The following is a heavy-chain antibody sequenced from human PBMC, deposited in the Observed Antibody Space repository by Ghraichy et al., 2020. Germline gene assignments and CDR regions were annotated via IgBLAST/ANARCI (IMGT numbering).Heavy chain of an antibody. D-gene: IGHD7-27*01. V-gene: IGHV3-30*04. CDR3: ARDRGEDFYYGMDV. CDR1: GFTLARYS. J-gene: IGHJ6*02. CDR2: ISNDGIHT. Sequence: ALRLSCAASGFTLARYSFHWVRQAPGKGLEWVALISNDGIHTYTADSVKGRITISRDNSRNTLYLQLNSLRAEDTAVYYYARDRGEDFYYGMDVWGQGTTVTVSS.